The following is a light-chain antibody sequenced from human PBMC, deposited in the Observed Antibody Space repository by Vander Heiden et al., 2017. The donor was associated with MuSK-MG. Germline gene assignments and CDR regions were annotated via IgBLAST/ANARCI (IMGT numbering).Light chain of an antibody. J-gene: IGLJ2*01. CDR2: TTT. V-gene: IGLV8-61*01. CDR3: VLYLGSDNWS. Sequence: QAVVTQDPSLSVSPGGTVTLTCGLSSGPVTSSHYPSWYRQTPGQAPRTLSETTTSRSSGVPQRCAGSILGKKGAIVITGAQADDEADYDCVLYLGSDNWSFGGGTQLTGL. CDR1: SGPVTSSHY.